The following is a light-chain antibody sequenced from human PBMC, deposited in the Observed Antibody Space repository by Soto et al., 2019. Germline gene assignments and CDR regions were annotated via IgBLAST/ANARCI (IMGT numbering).Light chain of an antibody. J-gene: IGLJ1*01. Sequence: QSALTQPASVSGSPGQSITISCTGTSSDVGGYNFVSWYQQHPGKAPKLMIYEVSNRPSGVSNRFSGSKSGNTASLTISGLQAEDEAEYYCSSYTSGSTLVFGTGTKVSVL. V-gene: IGLV2-14*01. CDR1: SSDVGGYNF. CDR2: EVS. CDR3: SSYTSGSTLV.